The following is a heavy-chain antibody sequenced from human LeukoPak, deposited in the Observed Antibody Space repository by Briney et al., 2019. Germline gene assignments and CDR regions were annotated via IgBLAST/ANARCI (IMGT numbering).Heavy chain of an antibody. D-gene: IGHD6-13*01. Sequence: RAGSLRLSCAASGFTFSYYAMGWVRQAPGKGLEWVAHISGSGSTFYYAESVKGRFTISRDNAKNSLYLQMNSLTAEDTAIYYCARDGFGSSWYIDFWGQGTLVTVSS. V-gene: IGHV3-48*03. CDR2: ISGSGSTF. CDR1: GFTFSYYA. J-gene: IGHJ4*02. CDR3: ARDGFGSSWYIDF.